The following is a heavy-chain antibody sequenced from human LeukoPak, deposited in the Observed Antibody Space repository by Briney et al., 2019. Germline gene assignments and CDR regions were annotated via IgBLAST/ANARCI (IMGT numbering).Heavy chain of an antibody. CDR1: GGSFSGYY. Sequence: PSETLSLTCAVYGGSFSGYYWSWIRQPPGKGLEWIGEINHSGSTNYNPSLKSRVTISVDTSKNQFSLKLSSVTAADTAVYYCARVGTVTVYYFDYWGQGTLVTVSS. CDR3: ARVGTVTVYYFDY. J-gene: IGHJ4*02. CDR2: INHSGST. D-gene: IGHD4-17*01. V-gene: IGHV4-34*01.